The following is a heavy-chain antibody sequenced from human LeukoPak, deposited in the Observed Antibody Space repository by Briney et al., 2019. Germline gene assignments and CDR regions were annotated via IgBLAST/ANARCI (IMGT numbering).Heavy chain of an antibody. D-gene: IGHD3-10*01. Sequence: GGSLRLSCAASGFTFSGYSMNWVRQAPGKGLEWVSSISSSSSYIYYADSVKGRFTISRDNAKNSLYLQMNSLRAEDTAVYYCASITMVRGSSPLDPWGQGTLVTVSS. CDR2: ISSSSSYI. V-gene: IGHV3-21*01. CDR3: ASITMVRGSSPLDP. J-gene: IGHJ5*02. CDR1: GFTFSGYS.